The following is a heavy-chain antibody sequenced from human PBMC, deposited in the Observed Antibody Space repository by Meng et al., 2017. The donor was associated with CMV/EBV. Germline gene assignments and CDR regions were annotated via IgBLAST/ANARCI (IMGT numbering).Heavy chain of an antibody. D-gene: IGHD2-2*01. CDR1: GGSISSSSYY. CDR3: ARDRDIVVVPGDPWFDP. J-gene: IGHJ5*02. V-gene: IGHV4-39*07. Sequence: PHLQASGPGLGKPSETLSPTCTVSGGSISSSSYYWGWIRQPPGKGLEWIGSIYYSGSTYYNPSLKSRVTISVDTSKNQFSLKLSSVTAADTAVYYCARDRDIVVVPGDPWFDPWGQGTLVTVSS. CDR2: IYYSGST.